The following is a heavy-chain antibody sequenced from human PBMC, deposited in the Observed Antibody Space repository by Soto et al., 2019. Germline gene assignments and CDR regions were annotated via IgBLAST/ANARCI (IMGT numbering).Heavy chain of an antibody. J-gene: IGHJ6*03. V-gene: IGHV4-59*01. Sequence: SETLSLTCTVSGGSIGSYYWSWIRQPPGKGLEWIGYIYYSGSTNYNPSLKSRVTISVDTSKNQFSLKLSSVTAADTAVYYCARVEYSGYGAYYYYMDVWGKGTTVTVSS. CDR1: GGSIGSYY. CDR3: ARVEYSGYGAYYYYMDV. D-gene: IGHD5-12*01. CDR2: IYYSGST.